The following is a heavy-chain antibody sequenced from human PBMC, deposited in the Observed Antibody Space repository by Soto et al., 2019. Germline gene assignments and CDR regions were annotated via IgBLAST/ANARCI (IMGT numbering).Heavy chain of an antibody. D-gene: IGHD3-10*01. CDR3: AILRRRGFNGLPGSLDQ. CDR1: GDTFNNYA. J-gene: IGHJ4*02. CDR2: IIPFFNTA. V-gene: IGHV1-69*01. Sequence: QVQLVQSGAAVKRPGSSLKVSCKTSGDTFNNYAIHWVRQAPGQGLEWMGGIIPFFNTANYTQKFQDRVTITADEATSTTYMELGGLRSEDTAVYYCAILRRRGFNGLPGSLDQWGQGTLVTVSS.